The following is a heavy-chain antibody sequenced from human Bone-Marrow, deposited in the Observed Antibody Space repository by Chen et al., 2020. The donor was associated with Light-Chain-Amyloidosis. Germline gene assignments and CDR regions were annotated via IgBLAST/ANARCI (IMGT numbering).Heavy chain of an antibody. J-gene: IGHJ6*02. CDR3: ARGLHCSNTNCYLEFYYNAMDV. D-gene: IGHD2-2*01. V-gene: IGHV1-2*02. CDR1: GYTFTGYQ. Sequence: VQLVQSGAEVKKPGASVKVSCEASGYTFTGYQMPWVRQSPGQALEWMGWINPNSDSTSYAQKFQGRVTMTRDTSISTVYMELSRLRSDDTAVYYCARGLHCSNTNCYLEFYYNAMDVWGQGTTVTVSS. CDR2: INPNSDST.